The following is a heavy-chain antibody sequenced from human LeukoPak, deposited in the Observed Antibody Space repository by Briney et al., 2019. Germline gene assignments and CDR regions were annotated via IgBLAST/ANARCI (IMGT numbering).Heavy chain of an antibody. D-gene: IGHD6-6*01. CDR1: GFTFGDYA. V-gene: IGHV3-49*03. Sequence: GGSLRLSCTASGFTFGDYAMSWFREAPGKGLEWVGFIRSKAYGGTTEYAASVKGRFTISRDDSKSIAYLQMHSLKTEDTAVYFCTRGGVYSSSDYGGEGPLVTVSS. CDR2: IRSKAYGGTT. J-gene: IGHJ4*02. CDR3: TRGGVYSSSDY.